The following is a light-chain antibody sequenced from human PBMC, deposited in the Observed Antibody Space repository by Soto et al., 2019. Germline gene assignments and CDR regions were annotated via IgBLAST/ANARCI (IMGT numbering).Light chain of an antibody. Sequence: QSALTQPASVSGSPGQSITISCTGTSSDVGNYNYVSWYQQHPGKAPKLMIHDVTNRPSGVSNRFSGSKSGNTASLTISGLQAVGAAVYYSSAYTTSSTRIFGGGTKLTVL. J-gene: IGLJ2*01. CDR2: DVT. CDR3: SAYTTSSTRI. CDR1: SSDVGNYNY. V-gene: IGLV2-14*03.